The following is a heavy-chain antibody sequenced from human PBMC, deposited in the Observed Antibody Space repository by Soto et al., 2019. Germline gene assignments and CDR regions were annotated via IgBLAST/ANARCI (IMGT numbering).Heavy chain of an antibody. V-gene: IGHV3-48*02. J-gene: IGHJ4*02. Sequence: VQLVESGGGLVSPGGSLTLSCVGSGFRFSDHSMHWVRRAPGTGLQWLSYISSSGDRIHYADSVRGRFTVSRDNAKNSLFLRMNSLRDDDTAMYYCARLPKGSLVTAWGQGTLVTVSS. D-gene: IGHD2-21*02. CDR2: ISSSGDRI. CDR3: ARLPKGSLVTA. CDR1: GFRFSDHS.